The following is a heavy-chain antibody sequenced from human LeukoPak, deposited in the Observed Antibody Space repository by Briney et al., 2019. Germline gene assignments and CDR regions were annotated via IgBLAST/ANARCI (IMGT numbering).Heavy chain of an antibody. CDR1: GFTFDDYG. Sequence: GGSLRLSCAASGFTFDDYGMSWVRQAPGKGLEWVSGINWNGGSTGYADSVKGRFTISRDNAKNSLYLQMNSLRAEDTALYYCASTQGIAAAGAAEYFQHWGQGTLVIVSS. V-gene: IGHV3-20*04. J-gene: IGHJ1*01. CDR3: ASTQGIAAAGAAEYFQH. CDR2: INWNGGST. D-gene: IGHD6-13*01.